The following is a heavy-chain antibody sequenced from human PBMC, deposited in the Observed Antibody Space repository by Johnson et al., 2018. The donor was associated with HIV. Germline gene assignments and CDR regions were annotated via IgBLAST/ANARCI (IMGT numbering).Heavy chain of an antibody. Sequence: QVQLVESGGGLVQPGGSLRLSCGASGFIFSDYYMSWIRQAPGKGLEWVSHISSSGSTIYYADSVKGRFTISRDNSKNTLYLQMNSLRAEDTAVYYCAKDRRSSSLDAFDIWGQGTMVTVSS. CDR3: AKDRRSSSLDAFDI. J-gene: IGHJ3*02. CDR1: GFIFSDYY. V-gene: IGHV3-11*04. CDR2: ISSSGSTI. D-gene: IGHD6-13*01.